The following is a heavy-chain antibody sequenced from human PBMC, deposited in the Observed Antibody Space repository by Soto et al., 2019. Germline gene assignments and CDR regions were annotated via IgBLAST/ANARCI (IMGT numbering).Heavy chain of an antibody. Sequence: ASVKVSCKASGGTFSSYAISWVRQAPGQGLEWMGGIIPIFGTANYAQKFQGRVTITADESTSTAYMELSSLRSEDTAVYYCASFVWLGKNVGSPGADYYYYGMDVWGQGTTVTVSS. CDR1: GGTFSSYA. D-gene: IGHD5-18*01. CDR3: ASFVWLGKNVGSPGADYYYYGMDV. CDR2: IIPIFGTA. J-gene: IGHJ6*02. V-gene: IGHV1-69*13.